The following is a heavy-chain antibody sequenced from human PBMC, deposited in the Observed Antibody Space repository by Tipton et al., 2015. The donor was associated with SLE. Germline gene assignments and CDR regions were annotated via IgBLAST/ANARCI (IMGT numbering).Heavy chain of an antibody. CDR3: ARDQRAMAAVDY. CDR2: ISYSGST. CDR1: GGSIRSYY. D-gene: IGHD6-19*01. V-gene: IGHV4-59*01. Sequence: TLSLTCTVSGGSIRSYYWSWIRQSPGKGLEWIGYISYSGSTNFNPSLKSGVTISVDTTKNQFSLRVSSVTAADTAVYYCARDQRAMAAVDYWGQGTLVTVSS. J-gene: IGHJ4*02.